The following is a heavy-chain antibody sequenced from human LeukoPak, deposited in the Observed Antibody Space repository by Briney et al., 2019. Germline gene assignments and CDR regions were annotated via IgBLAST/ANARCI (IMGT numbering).Heavy chain of an antibody. CDR1: GGSISTSSYY. J-gene: IGHJ6*02. Sequence: KTSETLSLTCTVSGGSISTSSYYWGWIRQPPGKGLEWIGSTYYSGTTYYNPSLKSRVTMSVDTSKNQFSLKLSSVTAADTAVYYCGRLLITALRGPNRMDVWGQGATVTVSS. CDR2: TYYSGTT. V-gene: IGHV4-39*01. CDR3: GRLLITALRGPNRMDV. D-gene: IGHD3-10*01.